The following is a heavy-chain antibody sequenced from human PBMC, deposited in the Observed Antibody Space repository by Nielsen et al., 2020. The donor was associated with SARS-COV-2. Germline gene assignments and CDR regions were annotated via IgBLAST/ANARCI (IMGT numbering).Heavy chain of an antibody. Sequence: GESLKISCAASGFTFSSYSMNWVRQAPGKGLEWVGRIKSKTDGGTTDYAAPVQGRVTISRDDSKNTVYLQMNSLKTEDTAVYYCTTDWAYCSGGSCYPVDYWGQGTLVTVSS. J-gene: IGHJ4*02. CDR1: GFTFSSYS. CDR2: IKSKTDGGTT. D-gene: IGHD2-15*01. CDR3: TTDWAYCSGGSCYPVDY. V-gene: IGHV3-15*01.